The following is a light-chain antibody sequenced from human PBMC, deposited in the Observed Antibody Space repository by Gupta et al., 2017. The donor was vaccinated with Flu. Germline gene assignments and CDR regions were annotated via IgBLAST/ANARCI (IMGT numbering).Light chain of an antibody. Sequence: GYRVTITCRASQNIDTDLNWYRQKRGKAPELLLYAASTLKSGIPSRFSGSGSGTDVTLTISNLQPEDFATYFCQQSYVYPRSFGQGTAVEIK. CDR2: AAS. V-gene: IGKV1-39*01. J-gene: IGKJ1*01. CDR3: QQSYVYPRS. CDR1: QNIDTD.